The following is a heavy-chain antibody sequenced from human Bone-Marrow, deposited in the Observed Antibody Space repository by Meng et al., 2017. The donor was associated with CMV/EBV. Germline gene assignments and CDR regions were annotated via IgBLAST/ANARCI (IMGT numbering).Heavy chain of an antibody. CDR2: IIPIFGTA. CDR1: GGTFSSYA. D-gene: IGHD2-21*01. Sequence: SVKVSCKASGGTFSSYAISWVRQAPGQGLEWMGGIIPIFGTANYAQKFQGRVTITTDESTSTAYMELSSLRSEDTAVYYCARSDRAYCGGDCYSAFDIWGPGTMVTCSS. V-gene: IGHV1-69*05. J-gene: IGHJ3*02. CDR3: ARSDRAYCGGDCYSAFDI.